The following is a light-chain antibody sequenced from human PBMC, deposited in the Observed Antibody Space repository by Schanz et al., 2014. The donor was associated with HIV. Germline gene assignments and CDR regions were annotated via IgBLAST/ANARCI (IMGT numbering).Light chain of an antibody. CDR2: QAS. Sequence: DIQMTQSPSTLSASVGDRVTITCRASQNIDYWLTWYQQKPGRTPNLLIYQASTLKSGAPSRFSGSGSGTEFTLTISSLQPDDFANYYCQQYQSYATFGQGTKVEVK. CDR1: QNIDYW. CDR3: QQYQSYAT. V-gene: IGKV1-5*03. J-gene: IGKJ1*01.